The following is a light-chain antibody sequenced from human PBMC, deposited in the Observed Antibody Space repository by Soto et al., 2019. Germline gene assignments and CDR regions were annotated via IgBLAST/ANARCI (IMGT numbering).Light chain of an antibody. J-gene: IGLJ1*01. CDR2: EVN. Sequence: QSALTQPPSASGSPGQSFTISCTGTSSDVGGYNYVSWYQQHPGKVPKLMVYEVNKRPSGVPDRFSGSKSGNTASLTVSGLQAEDEADYYCTSSAGGNNVFGTGTKLTVL. V-gene: IGLV2-8*01. CDR1: SSDVGGYNY. CDR3: TSSAGGNNV.